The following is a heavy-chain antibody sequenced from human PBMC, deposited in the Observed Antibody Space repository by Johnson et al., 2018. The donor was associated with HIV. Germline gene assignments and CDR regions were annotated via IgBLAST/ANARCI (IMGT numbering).Heavy chain of an antibody. CDR2: ISYDGSNK. D-gene: IGHD6-6*01. V-gene: IGHV3-30*04. J-gene: IGHJ3*02. CDR3: ARGRSSSSTAAFDI. CDR1: GFTFSSYA. Sequence: QVQLVESGVGVVQPGGSLRLSCAASGFTFSSYAMSWVRQAPGKGLEWVAVISYDGSNKYFADSVKGRFTISRDNSKNTLYLQMKSLRGEDTAVYSCARGRSSSSTAAFDIWGQGTMVTVSS.